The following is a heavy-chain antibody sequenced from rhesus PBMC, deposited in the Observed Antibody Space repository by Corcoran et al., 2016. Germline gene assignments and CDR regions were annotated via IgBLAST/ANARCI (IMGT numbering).Heavy chain of an antibody. J-gene: IGHJ5-1*01. D-gene: IGHD4-29*01. CDR3: ARSGSGRFDV. CDR2: ISYSGSS. CDR1: GYSFSSGYG. V-gene: IGHV4-127*01. Sequence: QVQLQESGPGLVKPSETLSLTCAVAGYSFSSGYGWSWIRQPPGKGLGWIGYISYSGSSYSTPSFKSRVTISIDTSTNQFSLKLSSVTAADTAVYYCARSGSGRFDVWGPGVLVTVSS.